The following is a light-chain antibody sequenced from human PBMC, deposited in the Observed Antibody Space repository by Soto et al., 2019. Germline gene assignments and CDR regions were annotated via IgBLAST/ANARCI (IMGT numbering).Light chain of an antibody. CDR1: QSIGTY. Sequence: DIQMTQSPSSLSASVGDRVTITCRASQSIGTYLNWYLQKPGKAPQLLIHAASSLQTGVPSRFSGSGSGTEFTLTISSLQPEDVASFYCQQSFSTPPTFGQGTKLSIK. CDR2: AAS. J-gene: IGKJ2*01. V-gene: IGKV1-39*01. CDR3: QQSFSTPPT.